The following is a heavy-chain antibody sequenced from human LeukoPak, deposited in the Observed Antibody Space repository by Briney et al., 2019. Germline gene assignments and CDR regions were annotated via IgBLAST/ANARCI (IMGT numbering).Heavy chain of an antibody. CDR2: ISGSGGTT. CDR3: AKIGRETGPAAMSDAFDI. Sequence: GESLRLSCAASGFTFSSYGMHWVRQAPGKGLEWVSGISGSGGTTYYADSVKGRFTISRDNSKNTLYLQMNSLRAEDTALYYCAKIGRETGPAAMSDAFDIWGQGTLVTVSS. J-gene: IGHJ3*02. D-gene: IGHD2-2*01. CDR1: GFTFSSYG. V-gene: IGHV3-23*01.